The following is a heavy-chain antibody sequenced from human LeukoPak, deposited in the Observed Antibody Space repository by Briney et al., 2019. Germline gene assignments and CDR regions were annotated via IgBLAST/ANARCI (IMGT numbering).Heavy chain of an antibody. CDR2: IKQDGSEK. J-gene: IGHJ4*02. CDR1: GFTFSNYW. D-gene: IGHD2-2*01. V-gene: IGHV3-7*01. CDR3: AREMPFRDSFDY. Sequence: GGSLRLSCAASGFTFSNYWMSWVRQAPGQGLEWVAKIKQDGSEKYYVDSVKGRFTISRDNAKNSLYLQLNSLRAEDTAVYYCAREMPFRDSFDYWGQGTLVTISS.